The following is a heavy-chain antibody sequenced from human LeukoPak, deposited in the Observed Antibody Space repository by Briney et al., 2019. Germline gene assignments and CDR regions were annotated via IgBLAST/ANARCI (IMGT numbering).Heavy chain of an antibody. CDR3: ARAGTLYDYVWGSWYFDY. Sequence: GGSLRPSCAASGLSVSGYWLTWVRQAPGKGLEWVANIKQDGSEKYYVDSVKGRFTISRDNAKNSLYLQMNSLRAEDTAVYYCARAGTLYDYVWGSWYFDYWGQGALVTVSS. D-gene: IGHD3-16*01. V-gene: IGHV3-7*01. J-gene: IGHJ4*02. CDR2: IKQDGSEK. CDR1: GLSVSGYW.